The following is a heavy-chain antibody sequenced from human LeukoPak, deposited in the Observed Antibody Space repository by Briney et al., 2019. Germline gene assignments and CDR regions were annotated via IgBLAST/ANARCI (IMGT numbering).Heavy chain of an antibody. CDR2: INSDGSTT. CDR3: ARGRYSSSSHFDC. V-gene: IGHV3-74*01. D-gene: IGHD6-6*01. J-gene: IGHJ4*02. Sequence: GGSLRLSCAASGFTFITYWMHWVRQAPGKGLVWVSSINSDGSTTTYADSVKGRFTISRDNAKNMVYLQMNSLRAEDTAVYYCARGRYSSSSHFDCWGQGTLVTVSS. CDR1: GFTFITYW.